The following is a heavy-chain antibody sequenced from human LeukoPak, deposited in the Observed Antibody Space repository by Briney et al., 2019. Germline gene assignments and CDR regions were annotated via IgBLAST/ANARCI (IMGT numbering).Heavy chain of an antibody. CDR1: GFTFSSYR. Sequence: GGSLRLSCAASGFTFSSYRMSWVRQAPGKGLEWVANIKQDGSEKYYVDSVKGRFTISRDNAKNSLYLQMNSLRAEDTAVYYCARDLGMGYYYYGMDVWGKGTTVTVSS. CDR3: ARDLGMGYYYYGMDV. D-gene: IGHD7-27*01. CDR2: IKQDGSEK. V-gene: IGHV3-7*03. J-gene: IGHJ6*04.